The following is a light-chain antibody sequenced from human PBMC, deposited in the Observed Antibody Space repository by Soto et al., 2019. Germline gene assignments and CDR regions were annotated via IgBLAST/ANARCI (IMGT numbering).Light chain of an antibody. V-gene: IGKV1-5*03. J-gene: IGKJ1*01. CDR3: QQYGTSSRT. CDR1: QTISTS. CDR2: LAS. Sequence: DFQMTQSPSTLSAFVGDRVTITCRASQTISTSLAWYQQKPGRPPKLLIYLASSLQSGVPARFSGSGSATEFTLSISSLQPDDFATYYCQQYGTSSRTFGQGTKVEIK.